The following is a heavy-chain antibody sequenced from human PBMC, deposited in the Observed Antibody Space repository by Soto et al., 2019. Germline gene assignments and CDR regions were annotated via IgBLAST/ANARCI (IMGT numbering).Heavy chain of an antibody. CDR2: SFHSGTS. CDR3: ARGDAGYYGMDV. CDR1: GGSISSDGYF. Sequence: SETLSLTCVVSGGSISSDGYFWDWVRQPPGKGLEWIGYSFHSGTSSYNLPLKSRVIISVDRSKNQFSLKLRCVTTADTAVYYCARGDAGYYGMDVWGQGTTVTVSS. J-gene: IGHJ6*02. V-gene: IGHV4-30-2*01.